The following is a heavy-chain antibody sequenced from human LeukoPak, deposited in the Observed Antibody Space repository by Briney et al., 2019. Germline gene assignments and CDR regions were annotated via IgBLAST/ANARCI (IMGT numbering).Heavy chain of an antibody. CDR3: ASTPRYFDWLFPGY. Sequence: SETLSLTCTVSGGSISSYYWSWIRQPPGKGLEWIGYIYYSGSTNYNPSLKSRVTISADTSKNQFSLKLSSVTAADTAVYYCASTPRYFDWLFPGYWGQGTLVTVSS. CDR1: GGSISSYY. CDR2: IYYSGST. V-gene: IGHV4-59*01. J-gene: IGHJ4*02. D-gene: IGHD3-9*01.